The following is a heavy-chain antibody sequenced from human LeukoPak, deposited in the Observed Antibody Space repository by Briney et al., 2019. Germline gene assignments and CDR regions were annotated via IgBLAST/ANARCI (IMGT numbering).Heavy chain of an antibody. J-gene: IGHJ6*02. V-gene: IGHV3-23*01. CDR1: GFTFNTYA. CDR3: AKTGPNTYGRIYYGMDV. Sequence: GGSLRLSCAASGFTFNTYAMSWVRQAPGKGLEWVSGVSGSGGSTYYADSVKGRSTISRDNSKNTLYLQMNSLRAEDTAVYYCAKTGPNTYGRIYYGMDVWGQGTTVTVSS. D-gene: IGHD5-18*01. CDR2: VSGSGGST.